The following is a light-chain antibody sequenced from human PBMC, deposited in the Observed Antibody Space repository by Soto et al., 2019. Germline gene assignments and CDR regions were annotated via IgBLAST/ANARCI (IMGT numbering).Light chain of an antibody. CDR2: EVS. J-gene: IGLJ1*01. V-gene: IGLV2-8*01. Sequence: QSALTQPPSASGSPGQSVTISCTGTSSDVGGYNYVSWYQHHPGKAPNLIVYEVSKRPSGVPDRFSGSKSGNTASLTVSGLQAEDEGDYYCSSYAGSNNFVFGTGTKLTVL. CDR3: SSYAGSNNFV. CDR1: SSDVGGYNY.